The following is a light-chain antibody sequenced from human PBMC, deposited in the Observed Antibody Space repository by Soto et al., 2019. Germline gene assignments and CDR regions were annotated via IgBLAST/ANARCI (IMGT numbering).Light chain of an antibody. V-gene: IGLV2-14*01. CDR2: EVS. CDR1: SSDVGGYNY. J-gene: IGLJ1*01. Sequence: QLVLTQPASVSGSPGQSITISCTGTSSDVGGYNYVSWYLQHPGKAPKLIIYEVSNRPSGVSNRFSGSKSGNTASLTISGLQAEDEADYYCSSYTSSNTYVFGTGTKLTVL. CDR3: SSYTSSNTYV.